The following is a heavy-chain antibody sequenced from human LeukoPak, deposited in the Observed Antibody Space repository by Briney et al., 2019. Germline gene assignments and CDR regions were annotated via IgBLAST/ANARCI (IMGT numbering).Heavy chain of an antibody. CDR2: INTDTGNP. J-gene: IGHJ6*03. Sequence: ASVKVFCKASGYTFTKYGVYWVRQAPGQGLEWMGWINTDTGNPTYAQGFTGRFVFSLDTSVSTTYLQISSLKPEDTAVYYCARGIGIGTVLMVHGNMDVWGKGTTVTVSS. CDR3: ARGIGIGTVLMVHGNMDV. V-gene: IGHV7-4-1*02. CDR1: GYTFTKYG. D-gene: IGHD2-8*01.